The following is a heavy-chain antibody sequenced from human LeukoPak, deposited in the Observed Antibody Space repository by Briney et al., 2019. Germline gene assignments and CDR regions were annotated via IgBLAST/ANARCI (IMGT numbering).Heavy chain of an antibody. CDR3: ARDHTYYDFWSGHRGPFDY. CDR1: GFTFSSYS. Sequence: PGGSLRLSCAASGFTFSSYSMNWVRQAPGKGLEWVSSISSSSSYIYYADSVKGRFTISRDNAKNSLYLQMNSLRAEGTAVYYCARDHTYYDFWSGHRGPFDYWGQGTLVTVSS. D-gene: IGHD3-3*01. V-gene: IGHV3-21*01. CDR2: ISSSSSYI. J-gene: IGHJ4*02.